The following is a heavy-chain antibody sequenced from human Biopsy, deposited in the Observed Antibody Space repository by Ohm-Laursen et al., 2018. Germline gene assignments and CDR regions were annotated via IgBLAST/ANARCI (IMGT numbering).Heavy chain of an antibody. CDR3: ARRPYTRDNWFGP. D-gene: IGHD2-2*01. J-gene: IGHJ5*02. CDR1: GGSLSLSY. CDR2: IYSSGGT. Sequence: GTLSLTCDVSGGSLSLSYWSWIRQPPGKGLEWIGYIYSSGGTDYNPSLKSRVTISLDTSKNQFSLTLTSVTVADTAIYYCARRPYTRDNWFGPWGQGTLVTVSS. V-gene: IGHV4-4*08.